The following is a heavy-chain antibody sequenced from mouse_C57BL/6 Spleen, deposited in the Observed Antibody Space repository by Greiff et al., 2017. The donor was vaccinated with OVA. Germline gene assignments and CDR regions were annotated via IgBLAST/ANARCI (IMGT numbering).Heavy chain of an antibody. CDR2: IYPGDGDT. CDR3: ARERMVRYAMDY. J-gene: IGHJ4*01. V-gene: IGHV1-82*01. CDR1: GYAFSSSW. Sequence: VKLKQSGPELVKPGASVKISCKASGYAFSSSWMNWVKQRPGKGLEWIGRIYPGDGDTNYNGKFKGKATLTADKSSSTAYMQLSSLTSEDSAVYFCARERMVRYAMDYWGQGTSVTVSS. D-gene: IGHD2-3*01.